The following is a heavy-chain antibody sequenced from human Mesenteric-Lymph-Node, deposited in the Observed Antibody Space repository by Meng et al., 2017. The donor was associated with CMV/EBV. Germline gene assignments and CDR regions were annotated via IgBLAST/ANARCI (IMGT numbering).Heavy chain of an antibody. D-gene: IGHD1-26*01. Sequence: SFAASGFRFVSSGIHWVRQAPGEGLEWVAVIWYDGSNKDYVDSVKGRFTVSRDNSKTTLYLQMNSLRAEDTAVYYCARVGASFALDHWGQGTLVTVSS. V-gene: IGHV3-33*01. J-gene: IGHJ5*02. CDR2: IWYDGSNK. CDR3: ARVGASFALDH. CDR1: GFRFVSSG.